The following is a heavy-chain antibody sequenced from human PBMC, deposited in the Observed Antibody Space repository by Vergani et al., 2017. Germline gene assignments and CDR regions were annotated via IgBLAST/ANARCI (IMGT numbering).Heavy chain of an antibody. V-gene: IGHV1-18*01. Sequence: QVQLVQSGAEVKKPGASVKVSCKASGYTFTSYGISWVRQAPGQGLEWMGWISAYNGNTNYAQKLQGRVTMTTDTSTSTAYMELRSLRSDDTAVYYCARVAPQYSSSWYPHYYYGMDVWGQGTTVTVSS. CDR2: ISAYNGNT. CDR3: ARVAPQYSSSWYPHYYYGMDV. D-gene: IGHD6-13*01. J-gene: IGHJ6*02. CDR1: GYTFTSYG.